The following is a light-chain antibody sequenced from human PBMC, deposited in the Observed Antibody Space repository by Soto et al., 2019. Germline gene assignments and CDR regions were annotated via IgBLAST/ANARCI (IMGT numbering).Light chain of an antibody. CDR2: GNS. CDR1: SSNIGAGYD. J-gene: IGLJ1*01. V-gene: IGLV1-40*01. CDR3: QPYARSLSGFYF. Sequence: QSVLTQPPSVSGAPGQGVTISCTGSSSNIGAGYDVHWYQQLPGTAPKLLIYGNSNRPSGVPDRFSGSKSGTSASLAITGLQAEDEADYFFQPYARSLSGFYFFGTGPKVTVL.